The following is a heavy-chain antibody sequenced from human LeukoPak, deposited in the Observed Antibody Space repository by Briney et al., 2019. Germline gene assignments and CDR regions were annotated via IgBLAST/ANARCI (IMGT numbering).Heavy chain of an antibody. V-gene: IGHV3-48*01. J-gene: IGHJ4*02. Sequence: GGSPRLSSVASGVTFSAYSTKAVRGGPGKGLECVSYISFSSSTLSYADSVTGRFTISRDNANHSLHLQTNSLRAEDSAVCDCARNCFDYWGQGTLVTVSS. CDR2: ISFSSSTL. CDR1: GVTFSAYS. CDR3: ARNCFDY.